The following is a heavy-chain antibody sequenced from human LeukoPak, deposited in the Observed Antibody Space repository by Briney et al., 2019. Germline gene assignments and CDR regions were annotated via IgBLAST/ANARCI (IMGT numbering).Heavy chain of an antibody. V-gene: IGHV3-74*01. CDR2: INSDGSGT. J-gene: IGHJ5*01. CDR1: GFTFSSYW. D-gene: IGHD4-23*01. CDR3: ARTEGTVAYDS. Sequence: GGSLRLSCAASGFTFSSYWMHWVRQAPGKGLVWVSRINSDGSGTIYADSVRGRLTISRDNAKNTLYLQVNSLRAEDTAVYYCARTEGTVAYDSWGQGTLVTVSS.